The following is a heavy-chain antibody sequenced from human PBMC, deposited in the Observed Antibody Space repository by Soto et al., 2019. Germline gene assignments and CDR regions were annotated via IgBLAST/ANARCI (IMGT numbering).Heavy chain of an antibody. V-gene: IGHV1-8*01. CDR1: GYTFTSYD. J-gene: IGHJ4*02. D-gene: IGHD2-21*02. CDR3: ARGPFAYCGGDCYSVDY. Sequence: ASVKVSCKASGYTFTSYDINWVRQATGQGLEWMGWMNPNSGNTGYAQKFQGRVTMTRNTSISTAYMELSSLRSEDTAVYYCARGPFAYCGGDCYSVDYWGPGTLVTVSS. CDR2: MNPNSGNT.